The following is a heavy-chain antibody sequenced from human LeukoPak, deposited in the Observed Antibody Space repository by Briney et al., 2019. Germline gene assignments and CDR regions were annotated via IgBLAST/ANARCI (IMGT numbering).Heavy chain of an antibody. D-gene: IGHD6-19*01. CDR1: GYTFTSYD. Sequence: ASVKVSCKASGYTFTSYDINWVRQATGQGLEWMGWMNPNSGNTGYAQKFQGRVTMTRNTSISTAYMELSSLRSEDTAVYYCARGRSGQWLVRGYYFDYWGQGTLVTVSS. J-gene: IGHJ4*02. V-gene: IGHV1-8*01. CDR2: MNPNSGNT. CDR3: ARGRSGQWLVRGYYFDY.